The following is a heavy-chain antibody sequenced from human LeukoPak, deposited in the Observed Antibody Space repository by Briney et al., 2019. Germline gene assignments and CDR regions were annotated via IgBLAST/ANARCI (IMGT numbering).Heavy chain of an antibody. J-gene: IGHJ4*02. CDR2: IYYSGST. CDR3: ARLAGYFYDSSGYPKPSSLIDF. CDR1: GGSISSTNYY. V-gene: IGHV4-39*01. Sequence: PSETLSLTXTVSGGSISSTNYYWGWIRQPPGKGLECIGTIYYSGSTYYSPSLKSRVTISVDTSKNQFSLKLSSVTAADTAMYYCARLAGYFYDSSGYPKPSSLIDFWGQGTLVTVSS. D-gene: IGHD3-22*01.